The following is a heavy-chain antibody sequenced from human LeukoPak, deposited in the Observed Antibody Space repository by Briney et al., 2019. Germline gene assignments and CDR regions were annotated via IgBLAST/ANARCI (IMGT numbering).Heavy chain of an antibody. D-gene: IGHD2-21*02. CDR1: GGSISSYY. Sequence: PSETLSLTCTVPGGSISSYYWSWIRQPPGKGLEWIGYIYYSGSTKYKPSLKSRVTISVDTSKNQFSLKLSSVTAADTAVYYCARAADSWAFVIWGQGTMVTVSS. CDR3: ARAADSWAFVI. CDR2: IYYSGST. J-gene: IGHJ3*02. V-gene: IGHV4-59*01.